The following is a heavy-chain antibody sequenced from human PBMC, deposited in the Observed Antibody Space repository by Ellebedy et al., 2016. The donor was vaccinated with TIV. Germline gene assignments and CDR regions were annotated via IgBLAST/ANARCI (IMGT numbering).Heavy chain of an antibody. CDR1: RFTFTSSA. V-gene: IGHV1-58*01. CDR2: IVVGSGNT. CDR3: ARAGSIAVAGQIDY. D-gene: IGHD6-19*01. Sequence: SVKVSXKASRFTFTSSAVQWVRQARGQRLEWIGWIVVGSGNTNYAQKFQERVTITRDMSTSTAYMELSSLRSEDTAVYYCARAGSIAVAGQIDYWGQGTLVTVSS. J-gene: IGHJ4*02.